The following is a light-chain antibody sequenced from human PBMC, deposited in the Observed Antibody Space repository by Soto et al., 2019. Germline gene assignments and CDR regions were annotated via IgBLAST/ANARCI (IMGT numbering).Light chain of an antibody. J-gene: IGKJ1*01. CDR2: ATF. CDR3: QQYDIYPRT. CDR1: QGIRNY. V-gene: IGKV1-16*02. Sequence: DIQMTQSPSSLSASVGDRVTITCRASQGIRNYLAWFQQKPGKAPKSPIYATFRLQSGVPSKFSGSGSGTECNLTISSRQPEDFATYYCQQYDIYPRTFGQGTKVEIK.